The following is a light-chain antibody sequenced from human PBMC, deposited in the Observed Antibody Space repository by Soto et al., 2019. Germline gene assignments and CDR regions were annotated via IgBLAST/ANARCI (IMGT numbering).Light chain of an antibody. CDR1: QSVSNN. CDR2: GAS. J-gene: IGKJ1*01. V-gene: IGKV3-15*01. Sequence: EIVMTQSPATLSVSPGERATLSCRASQSVSNNLAWYQKKPGQAPRLLIYGASTMATGIPARFSGSGSGTEFTLTISSLQSEDFAAYYCQQYNNWWTFGQGTRVEIK. CDR3: QQYNNWWT.